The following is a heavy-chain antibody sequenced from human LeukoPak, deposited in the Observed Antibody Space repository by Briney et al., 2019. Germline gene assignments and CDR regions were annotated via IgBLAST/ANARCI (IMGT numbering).Heavy chain of an antibody. CDR1: GGTFSSYA. Sequence: ASVKVSCKASGGTFSSYAISWVRQAPGQGLEWMGRIIPIFGTANYAQKFRGRVTITTDESTSTAYMELSSLRSEDTAVYYCARGVGSSSFDYWGQGTLVTVSS. V-gene: IGHV1-69*05. CDR2: IIPIFGTA. D-gene: IGHD6-6*01. J-gene: IGHJ4*02. CDR3: ARGVGSSSFDY.